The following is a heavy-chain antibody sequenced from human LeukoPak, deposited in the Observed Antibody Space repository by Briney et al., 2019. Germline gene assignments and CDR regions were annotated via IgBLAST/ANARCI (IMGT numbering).Heavy chain of an antibody. CDR1: GGSFSGYY. J-gene: IGHJ4*02. CDR2: INHSGST. V-gene: IGHV4-34*01. CDR3: ARGQPFFDY. Sequence: SETLSLTCAVYGGSFSGYYWSWIRQPPGKGLEWIGEINHSGSTNYNPSLKGRVTISVDTSKNQFSLKLSSVTAADTAVYYCARGQPFFDYWGQGTLVTVSS.